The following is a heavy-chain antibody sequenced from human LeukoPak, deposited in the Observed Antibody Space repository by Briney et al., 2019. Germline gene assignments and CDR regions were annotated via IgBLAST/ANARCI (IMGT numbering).Heavy chain of an antibody. CDR1: GGSISSYY. CDR3: ARHRIVVVPAAKKGRWFDP. CDR2: IYYSGST. Sequence: SETLSLSRTVSGGSISSYYWSWIRQPPGKGLEWIGYIYYSGSTNYNPSLKSRVTISVDTSKNQFSLKLSSVTAADTAVYYCARHRIVVVPAAKKGRWFDPWGQGTLVTVSS. V-gene: IGHV4-59*08. J-gene: IGHJ5*02. D-gene: IGHD2-2*01.